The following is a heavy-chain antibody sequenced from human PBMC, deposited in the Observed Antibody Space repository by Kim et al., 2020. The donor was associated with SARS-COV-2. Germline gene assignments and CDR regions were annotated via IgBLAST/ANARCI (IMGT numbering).Heavy chain of an antibody. CDR2: IKSKTDGGTT. CDR1: GFTFSNAW. J-gene: IGHJ4*02. V-gene: IGHV3-15*01. Sequence: GGSLRLSCAASGFTFSNAWMSWVRQAPGKGLEWVGRIKSKTDGGTTDYAAPVKGRFTISRDDSKNTLYLQMNSLKTEDTAVYYCTTARERYFDWYPPDYWGQGTLVTVSS. CDR3: TTARERYFDWYPPDY. D-gene: IGHD3-9*01.